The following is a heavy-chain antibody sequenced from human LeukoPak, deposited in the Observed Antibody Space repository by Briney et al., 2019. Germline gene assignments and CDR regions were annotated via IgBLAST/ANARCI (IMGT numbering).Heavy chain of an antibody. CDR3: TTAGWELYYFDY. V-gene: IGHV3-15*01. CDR1: GFTFSTYW. J-gene: IGHJ4*02. Sequence: GGSLRLSCAASGFTFSTYWMSWVRQAPGKGLEWVGRIKSKTDGGTTDYAAPVKGRFTISRDDSKNTLYLQMNSLKTEDTAVYYCTTAGWELYYFDYWGQGTLVTVSS. D-gene: IGHD1-26*01. CDR2: IKSKTDGGTT.